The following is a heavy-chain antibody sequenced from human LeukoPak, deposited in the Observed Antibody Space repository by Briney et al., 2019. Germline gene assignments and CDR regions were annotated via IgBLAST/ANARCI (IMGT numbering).Heavy chain of an antibody. D-gene: IGHD4-17*01. Sequence: ASVKVSCKASGYTFTGYYMRWVRQAPGQGLEWMGWINPNSGGTNYAQKFQGRVTMTRDTSISTAYMELSRLRSDDTDEYYCARGSINIPTVTDFDYWGQGTLVTVSS. V-gene: IGHV1-2*02. CDR3: ARGSINIPTVTDFDY. CDR1: GYTFTGYY. J-gene: IGHJ4*02. CDR2: INPNSGGT.